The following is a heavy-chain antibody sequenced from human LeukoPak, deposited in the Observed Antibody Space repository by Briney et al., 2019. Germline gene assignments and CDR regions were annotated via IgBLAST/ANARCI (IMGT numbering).Heavy chain of an antibody. J-gene: IGHJ4*02. Sequence: ASETLSHTCTVSGGSISSGGHSGSWIRQPPGKGLEWIGEINHSGSTNYNPSLKSRVTISVDTSKNQFSLKLSSVTAADTAVYYCATARGYSGYAFYYWGQGTLVTVSS. D-gene: IGHD5-12*01. V-gene: IGHV4-39*07. CDR1: GGSISSGGHS. CDR3: ATARGYSGYAFYY. CDR2: INHSGST.